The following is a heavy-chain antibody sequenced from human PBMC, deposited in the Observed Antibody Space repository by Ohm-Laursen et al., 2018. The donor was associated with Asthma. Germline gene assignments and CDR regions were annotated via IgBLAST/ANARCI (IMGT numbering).Heavy chain of an antibody. CDR2: SHYDGTT. CDR1: GDSISSGDNY. D-gene: IGHD3-22*01. J-gene: IGHJ4*02. V-gene: IGHV4-31*03. Sequence: LSLTCPVAGDSISSGDNYWSWIRQPPGKGLEWIGYSHYDGTTFYNPSLKSRVTISLDTPKNQFSLKVTSVSAADTAVYYCARGTFYYESTGYYFFDHWGQGALVTVSS. CDR3: ARGTFYYESTGYYFFDH.